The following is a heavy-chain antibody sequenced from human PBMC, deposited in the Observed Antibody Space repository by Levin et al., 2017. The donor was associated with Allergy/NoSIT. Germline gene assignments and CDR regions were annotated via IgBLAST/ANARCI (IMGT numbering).Heavy chain of an antibody. V-gene: IGHV4-4*07. D-gene: IGHD3-3*01. J-gene: IGHJ6*02. CDR2: IYTSGST. Sequence: SQTLSLPCPVSGGSISSYYWSWLRQPAGKGLEWIGRIYTSGSTNYNPSLKSRVTMSVDTSKNQFSLKLSSVTAADTAVYYCARGAVDYDFWSGYYADNYYYYGMDVWGQGTTVTVSS. CDR1: GGSISSYY. CDR3: ARGAVDYDFWSGYYADNYYYYGMDV.